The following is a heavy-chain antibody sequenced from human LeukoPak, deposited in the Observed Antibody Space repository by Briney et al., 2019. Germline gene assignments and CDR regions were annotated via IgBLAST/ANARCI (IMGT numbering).Heavy chain of an antibody. V-gene: IGHV4-59*01. D-gene: IGHD5-18*01. CDR2: IYYTGAT. CDR3: ARAGYSYGTGYYFDY. Sequence: PSETLSLTCTVSGGSISSYYWSWIRLPPGKGLERIGYIYYTGATHYNPSLKSRVTISLDTSKNQFSLKLSSVTAADAAVYYCARAGYSYGTGYYFDYWGQGALVTVSS. CDR1: GGSISSYY. J-gene: IGHJ4*02.